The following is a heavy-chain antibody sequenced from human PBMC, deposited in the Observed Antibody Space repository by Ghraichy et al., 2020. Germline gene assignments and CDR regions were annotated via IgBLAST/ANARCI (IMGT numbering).Heavy chain of an antibody. CDR2: INHSGST. CDR1: GGSFSGYY. D-gene: IGHD3-3*01. Sequence: SETLSLTCAVYGGSFSGYYWSWIRQPPGKGLEWIGEINHSGSTNYNPSLKSRVTISVDTSKNQFSLKLSSVTAADTAVYYCARAHFDFWSGPHFDPWGQGTLVTVSS. V-gene: IGHV4-34*01. CDR3: ARAHFDFWSGPHFDP. J-gene: IGHJ5*02.